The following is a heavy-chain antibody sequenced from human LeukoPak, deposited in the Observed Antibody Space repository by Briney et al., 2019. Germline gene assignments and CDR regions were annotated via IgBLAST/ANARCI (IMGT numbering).Heavy chain of an antibody. V-gene: IGHV4-59*01. CDR1: GGSISSNY. CDR3: ARVNVDTSMSFDY. D-gene: IGHD5-18*01. Sequence: SETLSLTCTVSGGSISSNYWSWIRQPPGNGLEWIGYIYYSGSTNYNPSLKSRVIISVDTSKNQFSVKLSSVTAADTAVYYCARVNVDTSMSFDYWGQGALVTVSS. CDR2: IYYSGST. J-gene: IGHJ4*02.